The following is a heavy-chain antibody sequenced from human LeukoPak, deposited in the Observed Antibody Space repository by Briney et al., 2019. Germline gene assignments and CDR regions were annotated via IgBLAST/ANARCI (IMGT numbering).Heavy chain of an antibody. CDR2: ISAYNGNT. CDR3: ARDVDSSSSSPDY. Sequence: ASVKGSCKASGYTFTSYGISWVRQAPGQGLEWMGWISAYNGNTNYAQKLQGRVTMTTDTSTSTVYMELRSLRSDDTAVYYCARDVDSSSSSPDYWGQGTLVTVSS. J-gene: IGHJ4*02. CDR1: GYTFTSYG. D-gene: IGHD6-6*01. V-gene: IGHV1-18*01.